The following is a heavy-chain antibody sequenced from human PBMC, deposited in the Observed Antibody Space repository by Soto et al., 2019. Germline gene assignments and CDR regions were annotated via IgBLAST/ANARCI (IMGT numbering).Heavy chain of an antibody. V-gene: IGHV4-34*01. D-gene: IGHD2-15*01. J-gene: IGHJ4*02. CDR3: ARGLVVVAATPSPFDY. CDR1: GGSFSGYY. CDR2: INHSGST. Sequence: PSETLSLTCAVYGGSFSGYYWSWIRQPPGKGLEWIGEINHSGSTNYNPSLKSRVTISVDTSKNQFSLKLSSVTAADTAVYYCARGLVVVAATPSPFDYWGQGTLVTVS.